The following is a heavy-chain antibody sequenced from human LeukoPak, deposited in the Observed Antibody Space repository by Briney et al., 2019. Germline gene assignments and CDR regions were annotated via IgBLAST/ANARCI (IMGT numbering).Heavy chain of an antibody. V-gene: IGHV3-30*04. CDR2: ISYDGSNK. CDR3: ARDPHYGSGSYYPSDYYFDY. D-gene: IGHD3-10*01. CDR1: GFTFSGYA. J-gene: IGHJ4*02. Sequence: GGSLRLSCAASGFTFSGYAMHWVRQAPGKGLEWVAVISYDGSNKYYADSVKGRFTISRDNSKNTLYLQMNSLRAEDTAVYYCARDPHYGSGSYYPSDYYFDYWGQGTLATVSS.